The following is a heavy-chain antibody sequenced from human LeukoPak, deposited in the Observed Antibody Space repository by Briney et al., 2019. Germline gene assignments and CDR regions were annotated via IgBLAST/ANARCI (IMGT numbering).Heavy chain of an antibody. CDR1: GGSISSYY. Sequence: PSETLSLTCTVSGGSISSYYWSWIRQSPGKGLEWIGYIYYSGSTNYNPSLKSRVTISVDTSKNQFSLKLSSVTAADTAVYYCAGELGSPYNWFDPWGQGTLVTVSS. J-gene: IGHJ5*02. CDR3: AGELGSPYNWFDP. CDR2: IYYSGST. V-gene: IGHV4-59*01. D-gene: IGHD6-6*01.